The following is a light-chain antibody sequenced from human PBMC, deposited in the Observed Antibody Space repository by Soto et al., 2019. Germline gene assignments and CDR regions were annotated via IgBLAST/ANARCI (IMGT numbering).Light chain of an antibody. CDR2: DAS. CDR3: QQYGSSPIT. CDR1: QSFSSSY. J-gene: IGKJ5*01. Sequence: EIVLTQSPGTLSLSPGERATLSCRASQSFSSSYLAWYQQKPGQAPRLLIYDASSRATGIPDRFSGSGSGTDFTLTTSRLEPEDFAVYYCQQYGSSPITFGQGTRLDIK. V-gene: IGKV3-20*01.